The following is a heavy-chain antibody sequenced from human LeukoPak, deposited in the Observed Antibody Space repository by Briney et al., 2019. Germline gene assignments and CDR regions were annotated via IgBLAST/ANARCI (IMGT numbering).Heavy chain of an antibody. D-gene: IGHD3-10*01. CDR2: INHSGST. V-gene: IGHV4-34*01. CDR3: ARMRVVRAYVYYGMDV. Sequence: SKTLSLTCAVYGGSFSGYYWSWIRQPPGKGLELIGEINHSGSTNYNPSLKSRVTISVDTSKNQFSLKLSSVTAADTAVYYCARMRVVRAYVYYGMDVWGKGTTVTVSS. CDR1: GGSFSGYY. J-gene: IGHJ6*04.